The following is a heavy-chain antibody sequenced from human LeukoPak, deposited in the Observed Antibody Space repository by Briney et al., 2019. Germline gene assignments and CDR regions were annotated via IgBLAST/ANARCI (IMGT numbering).Heavy chain of an antibody. CDR1: GFIFRNYG. CDR2: ISDGGTHL. CDR3: AKEGTRSHSQWAFDF. V-gene: IGHV3-30*18. D-gene: IGHD6-19*01. Sequence: GGSLRLSCAGSGFIFRNYGMHWVRQAPGQRLEWVAVISDGGTHLYYADSVKGRFTISRDNSESTMYLQMNSLRVEDTAVYYCAKEGTRSHSQWAFDFWGQGTMVTVSS. J-gene: IGHJ3*01.